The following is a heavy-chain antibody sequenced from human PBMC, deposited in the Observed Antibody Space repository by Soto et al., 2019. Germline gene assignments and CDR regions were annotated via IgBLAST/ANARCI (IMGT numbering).Heavy chain of an antibody. J-gene: IGHJ5*02. D-gene: IGHD5-12*01. V-gene: IGHV4-31*02. CDR3: ASSGWLRENWFDP. Sequence: WTWIRQHPGKGLEWMGHIYYSGSSYYNPSLQSRLTISVDTSKNQFSLKLSSVADADTAVYYCASSGWLRENWFDPWGQGTLVTVSS. CDR2: IYYSGSS.